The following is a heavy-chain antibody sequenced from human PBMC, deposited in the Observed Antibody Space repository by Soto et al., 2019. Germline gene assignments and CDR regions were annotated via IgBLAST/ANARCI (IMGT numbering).Heavy chain of an antibody. Sequence: QVQLVESGGGVVQPGRSLRLSCAASGFTFSSYGMHWVRQAPGKGLEWVAVISDDGSNKYYADSVKGGFTISRDNSKNTLYLQMNSLRAEDTAVYYCAKDVTTGYSSGFDRWGQGTLVTVSS. CDR2: ISDDGSNK. CDR1: GFTFSSYG. V-gene: IGHV3-30*18. CDR3: AKDVTTGYSSGFDR. J-gene: IGHJ4*02. D-gene: IGHD6-19*01.